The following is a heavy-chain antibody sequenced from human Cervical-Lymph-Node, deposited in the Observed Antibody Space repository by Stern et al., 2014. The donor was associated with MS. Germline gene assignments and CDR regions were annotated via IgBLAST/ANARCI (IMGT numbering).Heavy chain of an antibody. CDR2: TSWNSDNI. J-gene: IGHJ3*02. D-gene: IGHD6-13*01. V-gene: IGHV3-9*01. CDR1: GLTFDDYA. CDR3: AKDGSSSLTGGAFDI. Sequence: EVHLVESGGGLVQPGRSLRLSCAVSGLTFDDYAMHWVRQAPGKGLEWVSGTSWNSDNIGYAESVKGRFTISRDNVKNSLYLQMNTLRPEDTAFYYCAKDGSSSLTGGAFDIWGQGTMVTVSS.